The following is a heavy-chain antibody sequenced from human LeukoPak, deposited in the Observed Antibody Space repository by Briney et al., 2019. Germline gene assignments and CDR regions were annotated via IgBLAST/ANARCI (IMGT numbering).Heavy chain of an antibody. CDR2: ISSSSSYI. CDR3: ARGVIVATWGAFDI. D-gene: IGHD5-12*01. Sequence: PGGSMRLSCAASGFTFSSYSMNWVRQAPGKGLEWVSSISSSSSYIYYADSVKGRFAISRDNSKNTLYLQMNSLRAEDTAVYYCARGVIVATWGAFDIWGQGTMVTVSS. J-gene: IGHJ3*02. CDR1: GFTFSSYS. V-gene: IGHV3-21*04.